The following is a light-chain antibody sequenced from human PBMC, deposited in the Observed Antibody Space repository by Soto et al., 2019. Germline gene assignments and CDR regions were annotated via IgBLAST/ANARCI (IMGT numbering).Light chain of an antibody. CDR2: GAS. J-gene: IGKJ1*01. V-gene: IGKV3-20*01. CDR3: HQYGGSPQT. Sequence: EIVLTQSPGTLSLSPGERATLSCRASQSVSNYLAWYQRKPGQAPRLLIYGASSRATGIPDRFSGSGSGTDFTLTISRLEPEDCAVYYCHQYGGSPQTSGQGTKVEIK. CDR1: QSVSNY.